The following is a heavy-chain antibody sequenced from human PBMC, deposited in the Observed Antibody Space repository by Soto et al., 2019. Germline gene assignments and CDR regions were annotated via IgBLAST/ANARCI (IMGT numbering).Heavy chain of an antibody. Sequence: QVQLVQSGAEVKKPGSSVKVSCKASGGTFSSYAISWVRQAPGQGLEWMGGIIPISGTANYAQKFQGRVTITADESTSTAYMELSSLRSEDTAVYYCARGLMYYDILTCYQNYYYYGMDVWGQGTTVTVSS. V-gene: IGHV1-69*01. D-gene: IGHD3-9*01. CDR3: ARGLMYYDILTCYQNYYYYGMDV. J-gene: IGHJ6*02. CDR1: GGTFSSYA. CDR2: IIPISGTA.